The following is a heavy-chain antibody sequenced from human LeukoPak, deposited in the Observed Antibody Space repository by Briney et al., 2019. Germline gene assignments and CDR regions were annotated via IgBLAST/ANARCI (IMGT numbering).Heavy chain of an antibody. CDR2: ISSSSSTI. V-gene: IGHV3-48*01. Sequence: PGGSLRLSCAASGFTFSSYSMNWVRQAPGKGLEWVSYISSSSSTIYYADSVKGRFTISRDNAKNSLYLQMNSLRAEDTAVYYCARDQYDSSGYYPAGYWGQGTLVTVSS. CDR3: ARDQYDSSGYYPAGY. CDR1: GFTFSSYS. J-gene: IGHJ4*02. D-gene: IGHD3-22*01.